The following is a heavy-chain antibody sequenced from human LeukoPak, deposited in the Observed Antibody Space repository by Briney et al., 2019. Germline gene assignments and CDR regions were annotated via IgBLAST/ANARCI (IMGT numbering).Heavy chain of an antibody. D-gene: IGHD3-3*01. J-gene: IGHJ4*02. V-gene: IGHV4-4*07. Sequence: SETLSLTYTVSGGSISSYYWSWIRQPAGKGLEWIGRIYTSGSTNYNPSLKSRVTMSVDTSKNQFSLKLSSVTAADTAVYYCARVDYDFWSGMAYYFDYWGQGTLVTVSS. CDR2: IYTSGST. CDR3: ARVDYDFWSGMAYYFDY. CDR1: GGSISSYY.